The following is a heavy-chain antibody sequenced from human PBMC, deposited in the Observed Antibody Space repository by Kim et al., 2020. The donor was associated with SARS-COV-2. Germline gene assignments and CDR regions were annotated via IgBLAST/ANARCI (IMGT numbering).Heavy chain of an antibody. CDR1: GYTFTGYH. Sequence: ASVKVSCKASGYTFTGYHMHWVRQAPGQGLEWMGWINPNSGGTNYAQKFQGRVTMTRDTSISTAYNELSRLRSDDTAVYYCASPTIVNYMTMVRGAAWGSGMDVWGQGTTVTVSS. CDR2: INPNSGGT. D-gene: IGHD3-10*01. V-gene: IGHV1-2*02. J-gene: IGHJ6*02. CDR3: ASPTIVNYMTMVRGAAWGSGMDV.